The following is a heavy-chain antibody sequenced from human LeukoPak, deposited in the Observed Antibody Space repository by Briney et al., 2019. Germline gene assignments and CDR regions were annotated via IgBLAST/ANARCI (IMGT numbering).Heavy chain of an antibody. CDR2: IYTSGST. D-gene: IGHD2-15*01. CDR1: GGSISSYY. V-gene: IGHV4-4*09. Sequence: PSETLSLTCTVSGGSISSYYWSWIRQPPGKGLEWIGYIYTSGSTNYNPSLKSRVTISVDTSKNQFSLKLSSVTAADTAVYYCARGGGLYYYYYYYMDAWGKGTTVTVSS. J-gene: IGHJ6*03. CDR3: ARGGGLYYYYYYYMDA.